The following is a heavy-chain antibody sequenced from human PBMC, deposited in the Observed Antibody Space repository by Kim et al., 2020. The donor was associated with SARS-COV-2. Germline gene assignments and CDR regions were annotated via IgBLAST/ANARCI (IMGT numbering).Heavy chain of an antibody. J-gene: IGHJ6*02. CDR3: AKGPEITIPAPPYGGMDV. CDR2: ISGSGGST. Sequence: GGSLRLSCAASGFTFSSYAMSWVRQAPGKGLEWVSAISGSGGSTYYADSVKGRFTISRDNSKNTLYLQMNSLRAEDTAVYYCAKGPEITIPAPPYGGMDVWGQGTTVTVSS. V-gene: IGHV3-23*01. CDR1: GFTFSSYA. D-gene: IGHD3-9*01.